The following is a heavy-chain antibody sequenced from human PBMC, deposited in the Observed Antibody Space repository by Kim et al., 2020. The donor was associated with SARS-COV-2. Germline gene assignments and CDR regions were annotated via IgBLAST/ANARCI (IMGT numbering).Heavy chain of an antibody. CDR3: ARGVGILGY. Sequence: GGTKYNPSLLSRVAVTLDTSKKQFSLKLSSVTAADTAVYYCARGVGILGYWGQGTLVTVSS. D-gene: IGHD2-8*02. CDR2: GGT. J-gene: IGHJ4*02. V-gene: IGHV4-34*01.